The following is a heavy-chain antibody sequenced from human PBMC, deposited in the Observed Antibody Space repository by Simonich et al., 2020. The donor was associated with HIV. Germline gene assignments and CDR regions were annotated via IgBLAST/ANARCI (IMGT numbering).Heavy chain of an antibody. Sequence: QVQLQPWGAGLLKPSETLSLTCTVYSGSFSGYYWGWIRQSPGKGLEWIGEITYSGRTNYNPALKSRVTISVDTSKKQFSLKLKSVAGADTAVYYCARGRVGVTTDRDSYYMDVWGKGTTVTVSS. J-gene: IGHJ6*03. CDR1: SGSFSGYY. D-gene: IGHD1-26*01. CDR3: ARGRVGVTTDRDSYYMDV. V-gene: IGHV4-34*01. CDR2: ITYSGRT.